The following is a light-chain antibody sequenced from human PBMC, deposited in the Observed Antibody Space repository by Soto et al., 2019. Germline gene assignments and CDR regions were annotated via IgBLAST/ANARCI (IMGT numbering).Light chain of an antibody. CDR3: LQDYNYPPT. J-gene: IGKJ1*01. Sequence: DIQMTQSPSSLSASVGDSVTITCRPSQSISSYLNWYQQKPGKAPKLLIYAASSLQSGVPSRFSGSGSGTDFTLTISSLQPEDFATYYCLQDYNYPPTFGQGTKVDIK. V-gene: IGKV1-39*01. CDR1: QSISSY. CDR2: AAS.